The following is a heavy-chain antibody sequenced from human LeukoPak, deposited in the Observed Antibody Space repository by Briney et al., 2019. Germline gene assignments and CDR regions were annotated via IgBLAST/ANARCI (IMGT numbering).Heavy chain of an antibody. CDR3: ARLLPFPRYYYGSGSYQGSWFDP. V-gene: IGHV4-34*01. CDR2: INHSGST. Sequence: PSETLSLTCAVYGGSFSGYYWSWIRQPPGKGLEWIGEINHSGSTNYNPSLKSRVTISVDTSKNQFSLELSSVTAADTAVYYCARLLPFPRYYYGSGSYQGSWFDPWGQGTLVTVSS. D-gene: IGHD3-10*01. J-gene: IGHJ5*02. CDR1: GGSFSGYY.